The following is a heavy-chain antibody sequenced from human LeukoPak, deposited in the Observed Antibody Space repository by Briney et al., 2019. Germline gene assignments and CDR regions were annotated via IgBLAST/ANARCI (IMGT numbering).Heavy chain of an antibody. CDR1: GYSISSGYY. J-gene: IGHJ4*02. CDR3: ARQGSSLLWFGELLN. D-gene: IGHD3-10*01. V-gene: IGHV4-38-2*01. Sequence: SETLSLTCAVSGYSISSGYYWGWIRQPPGKGLEWIGSIYHSGSTYYNPSLKSRVTISVDTSKNQFSLKLSSVTAAGTAVYYCARQGSSLLWFGELLNWGQGTLVTVSS. CDR2: IYHSGST.